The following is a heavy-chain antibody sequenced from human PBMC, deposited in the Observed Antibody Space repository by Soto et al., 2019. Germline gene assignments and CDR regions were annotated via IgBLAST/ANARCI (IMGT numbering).Heavy chain of an antibody. D-gene: IGHD6-19*01. CDR2: ISGRGGRT. CDR1: GFSFSNFA. Sequence: PGGSLRLSCAASGFSFSNFAMNWVRQAPGKGLEGISAISGRGGRTHYADSVKGRFTISRDDSTNTLSLQLNSLRADDTAVYFCAKDSKWLPRGNLDYCGQGTLVIASS. CDR3: AKDSKWLPRGNLDY. J-gene: IGHJ4*01. V-gene: IGHV3-23*01.